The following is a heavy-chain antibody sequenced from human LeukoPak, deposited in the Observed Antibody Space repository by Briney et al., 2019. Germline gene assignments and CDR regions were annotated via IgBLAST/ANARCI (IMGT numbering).Heavy chain of an antibody. CDR3: ATDRGWRTSGYYLYYFEY. CDR2: ISYDGSNK. V-gene: IGHV3-30*04. D-gene: IGHD3-3*01. CDR1: GFTFSSYA. Sequence: GGSLRLSCAASGFTFSSYAMHWVRQAPGKGLEWVAVISYDGSNKYYADSVKGRFTISRDNTMNSLYLQMSSLRAEDTAVYYCATDRGWRTSGYYLYYFEYWGQGTLVTFSS. J-gene: IGHJ4*02.